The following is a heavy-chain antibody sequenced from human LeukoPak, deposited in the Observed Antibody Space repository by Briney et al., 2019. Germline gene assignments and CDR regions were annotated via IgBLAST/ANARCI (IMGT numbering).Heavy chain of an antibody. V-gene: IGHV1-69*13. CDR3: ARGGYSYGYMGYFDY. CDR1: GGXFSSYA. J-gene: IGHJ4*02. D-gene: IGHD5-18*01. Sequence: SVKVSCKASGGXFSSYAISRVRQAPGQGLEWMGGIIPIFGTPNYSQKFQGRVTITADESTSTAYMELSSLRSEDTAVYYCARGGYSYGYMGYFDYWGQGTLVTVSS. CDR2: IIPIFGTP.